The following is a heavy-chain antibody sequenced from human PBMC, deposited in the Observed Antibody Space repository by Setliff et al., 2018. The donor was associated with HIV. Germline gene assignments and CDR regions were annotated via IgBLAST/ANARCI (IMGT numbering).Heavy chain of an antibody. CDR2: IYYSGSA. CDR3: ARSPGVDTNMAFDY. V-gene: IGHV4-59*11. CDR1: GGSIINHF. Sequence: PSETLSLTCTVSGGSIINHFWSWIRLPPGKGLEWIGYIYYSGSADYNRSLKSRVTISVDTSKSQISLKLNSVTAADTAVYYCARSPGVDTNMAFDYWGQGSLVTVSS. J-gene: IGHJ4*02. D-gene: IGHD5-18*01.